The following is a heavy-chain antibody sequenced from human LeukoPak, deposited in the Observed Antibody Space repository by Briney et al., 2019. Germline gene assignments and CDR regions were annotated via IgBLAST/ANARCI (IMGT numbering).Heavy chain of an antibody. CDR1: GFTFSDYN. Sequence: GGSLRLSCAASGFTFSDYNMNWVRQAPGKGLEWVSSLSSRSDYIDYADSVKGRFTISRDNSKNTLYLQMNSLRAEDTAVYYCAKGSCSGGSCYVDYWGQGTLVTVSS. V-gene: IGHV3-21*04. D-gene: IGHD2-15*01. J-gene: IGHJ4*02. CDR3: AKGSCSGGSCYVDY. CDR2: LSSRSDYI.